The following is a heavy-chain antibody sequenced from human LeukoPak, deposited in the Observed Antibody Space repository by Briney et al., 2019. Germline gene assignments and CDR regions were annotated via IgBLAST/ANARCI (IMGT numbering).Heavy chain of an antibody. CDR2: INWNSVSA. V-gene: IGHV3-9*01. J-gene: IGHJ4*02. D-gene: IGHD6-6*01. CDR3: ARAPARQVDY. CDR1: GFTFDDYA. Sequence: GGSLRLSCVASGFTFDDYAMHWVRHAPGKGLEWVAGINWNSVSAVYADSLKGRFTISRDNAKNTLYLQMDSLRAEDTAVYYCARAPARQVDYWGQGTLVTVSS.